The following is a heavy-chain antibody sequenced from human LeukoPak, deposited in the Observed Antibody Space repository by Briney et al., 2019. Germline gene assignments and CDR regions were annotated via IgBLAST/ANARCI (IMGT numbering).Heavy chain of an antibody. V-gene: IGHV4-30-2*03. CDR3: ARLNYGDYRGGFDY. J-gene: IGHJ4*02. CDR1: GGSISSGLYS. D-gene: IGHD4-17*01. Sequence: SETLSLTCDVSGGSISSGLYSWSWIRQPLGKGLEWIGYIYHTGSTYYNPSLKSRVTISVDTSKNQFSLKLSSVTAADTAVYYCARLNYGDYRGGFDYWGQGTLDTVSS. CDR2: IYHTGST.